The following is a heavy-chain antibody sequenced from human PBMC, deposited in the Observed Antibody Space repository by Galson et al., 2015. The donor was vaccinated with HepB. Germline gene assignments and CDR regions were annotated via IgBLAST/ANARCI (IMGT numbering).Heavy chain of an antibody. V-gene: IGHV3-30*18. CDR2: ISYDGSNK. D-gene: IGHD6-13*01. Sequence: SLRLSCAASGFTFSSYGMHWVRQAPGKGLEWVAVISYDGSNKYYADSVKGRFTISRDNSKNTLYLQMNSLRAEDTAVYYCAKESSSSWFDRYFDLWGRGTLVTVSS. CDR1: GFTFSSYG. J-gene: IGHJ2*01. CDR3: AKESSSSWFDRYFDL.